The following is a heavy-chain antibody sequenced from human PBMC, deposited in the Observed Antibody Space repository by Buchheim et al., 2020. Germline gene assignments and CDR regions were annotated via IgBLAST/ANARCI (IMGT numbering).Heavy chain of an antibody. CDR3: ARLDRTVAGVIDY. V-gene: IGHV3-7*01. CDR2: IKEDGSEK. Sequence: EVQLVASGGGLVQPGESLRLSCAASGFTFTASWMGWVRQAPGRGLEWVATIKEDGSEKYYVDSVKGRFTISRDNAKNSLYLQMNSLRAEDTAVYYCARLDRTVAGVIDYWGQGTL. CDR1: GFTFTASW. J-gene: IGHJ4*02. D-gene: IGHD3-16*01.